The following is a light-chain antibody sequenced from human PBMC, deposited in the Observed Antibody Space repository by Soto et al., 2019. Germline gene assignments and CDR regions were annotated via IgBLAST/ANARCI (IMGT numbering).Light chain of an antibody. J-gene: IGKJ4*01. CDR1: QSVRSKY. CDR2: DAS. CDR3: QQYGSTPLT. V-gene: IGKV3-20*01. Sequence: EIVLTQSPDTLSLSPGERATLSCRASQSVRSKYLAWYQQKPGQAPRFLIYDASSRATGIPDRFSGSGSGTDFTLTISSLEPEDFAVYYCQQYGSTPLTFGGGTKVEIK.